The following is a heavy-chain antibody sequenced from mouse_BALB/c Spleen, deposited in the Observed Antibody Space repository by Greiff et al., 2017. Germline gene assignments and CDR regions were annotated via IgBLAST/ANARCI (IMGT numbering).Heavy chain of an antibody. D-gene: IGHD2-14*01. J-gene: IGHJ4*01. CDR2: IWSGGST. V-gene: IGHV2-2*02. CDR1: GFSLTSYG. Sequence: VHGVESGPGLVQPSQSLSITCTVSGFSLTSYGVHWVRQSPGKGLEWLGVIWSGGSTDYNAAFISRLSISKDNSKSQVFFKMNSLQANDTAIYYCARGLYRYDEGYAMDYWGQGTSVTVSS. CDR3: ARGLYRYDEGYAMDY.